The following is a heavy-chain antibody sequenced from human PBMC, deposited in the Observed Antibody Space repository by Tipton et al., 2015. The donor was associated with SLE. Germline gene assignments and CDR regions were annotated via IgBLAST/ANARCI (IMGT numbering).Heavy chain of an antibody. CDR2: IFYSGNT. D-gene: IGHD2-2*01. Sequence: TLSLTCTVSGGSISSYYWSWIRQPPGKGLECIGYIFYSGNTNYNPSLKSRVTISVDTSKNQFSLKLSSVTAADTAVYYCARCSTRHYYYYYMDVWGKGTTVTVSS. J-gene: IGHJ6*03. CDR3: ARCSTRHYYYYYMDV. V-gene: IGHV4-59*12. CDR1: GGSISSYY.